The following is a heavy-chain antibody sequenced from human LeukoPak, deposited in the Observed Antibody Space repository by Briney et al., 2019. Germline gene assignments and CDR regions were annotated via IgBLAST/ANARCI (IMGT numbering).Heavy chain of an antibody. D-gene: IGHD3-9*01. Sequence: PSETLSLTCTVSGGSISSSSYYWGWIRQPPGKGLEWIGNIYYSGSTYYNPSLKSRVTISVDTSKNQFSLKLSSVTAADTAVYYCARHPGGDYDILTGYPISPIDYWGQGTLVTVSS. CDR3: ARHPGGDYDILTGYPISPIDY. CDR2: IYYSGST. J-gene: IGHJ4*02. V-gene: IGHV4-39*01. CDR1: GGSISSSSYY.